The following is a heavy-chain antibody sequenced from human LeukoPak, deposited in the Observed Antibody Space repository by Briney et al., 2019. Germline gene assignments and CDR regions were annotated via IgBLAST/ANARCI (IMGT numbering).Heavy chain of an antibody. CDR2: ISSGSTYI. V-gene: IGHV3-21*01. CDR3: AKETLKGFDP. CDR1: GFTFSSYT. Sequence: KPGGSLRLSCAASGFTFSSYTMNWVRQAPGKGLEWVSSISSGSTYIYYAGSVKGRFTISRDNAKNSLYLQMNSLRADDTAVYYCAKETLKGFDPWGQGTLVTVSS. J-gene: IGHJ5*02.